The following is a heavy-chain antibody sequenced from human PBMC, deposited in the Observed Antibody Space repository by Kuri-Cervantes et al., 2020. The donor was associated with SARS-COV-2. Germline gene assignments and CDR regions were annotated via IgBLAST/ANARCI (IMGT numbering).Heavy chain of an antibody. CDR1: GFTFSSYA. CDR3: ARAGNVLMVYAIAYYMDV. D-gene: IGHD2-8*01. V-gene: IGHV3-30*04. Sequence: GESLKISCEASGFTFSSYAMHWVRQAPGKGLEWVAVISYDGSNKYYADSVKGRFTISRDNSKNTLYLQMNSLRAEDTAVYYCARAGNVLMVYAIAYYMDVWGKGTTVTVSS. CDR2: ISYDGSNK. J-gene: IGHJ6*03.